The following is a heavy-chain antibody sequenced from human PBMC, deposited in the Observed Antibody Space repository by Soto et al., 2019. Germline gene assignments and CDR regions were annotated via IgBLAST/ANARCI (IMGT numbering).Heavy chain of an antibody. J-gene: IGHJ3*01. V-gene: IGHV3-23*01. CDR3: EGSWT. CDR1: GFTLMNYA. D-gene: IGHD5-12*01. CDR2: ISARGDRT. Sequence: EVQLLVSGGGSVQPGGSLRLSCEVSGFTLMNYAMSWVRQAPGKGLEWVSQISARGDRTYYADSVKGRFTISKDSSKNTLFLQLNSLIGEDSAVYYCEGSWTWGQGTMVTVSS.